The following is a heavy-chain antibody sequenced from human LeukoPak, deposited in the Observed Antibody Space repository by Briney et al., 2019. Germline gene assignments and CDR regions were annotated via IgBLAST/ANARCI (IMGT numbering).Heavy chain of an antibody. J-gene: IGHJ4*02. CDR3: ARGVRDVLQTLTAGYYFDY. CDR1: GFTFSSYD. D-gene: IGHD5-24*01. CDR2: ISYDGSNK. V-gene: IGHV3-30-3*01. Sequence: GGSLRLSCAASGFTFSSYDMHWVRQAPGKGLEWVAVISYDGSNKYYADSVKGRFTISRDNSKNTQYLQMNSLRAEDTAVYYCARGVRDVLQTLTAGYYFDYWGQGTLVTVSS.